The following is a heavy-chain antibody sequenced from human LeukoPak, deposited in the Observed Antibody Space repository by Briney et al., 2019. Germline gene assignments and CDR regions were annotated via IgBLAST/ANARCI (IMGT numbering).Heavy chain of an antibody. CDR3: ARSPYCSSTSCYAAAAGPFDY. CDR2: IIPIFGTA. Sequence: WASVTVSCKASGGTFSSYAISWVRQAPGQGLEWMGGIIPIFGTANYAQKFQGRVTITADESTSTAYMELSSLRSEDTAVYYCARSPYCSSTSCYAAAAGPFDYWGQGTLVTVSS. J-gene: IGHJ4*02. D-gene: IGHD2-2*01. CDR1: GGTFSSYA. V-gene: IGHV1-69*13.